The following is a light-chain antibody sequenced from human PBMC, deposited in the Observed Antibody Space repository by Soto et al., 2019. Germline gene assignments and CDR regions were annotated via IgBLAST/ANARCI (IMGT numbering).Light chain of an antibody. CDR2: EVS. CDR1: SSDVGAYKY. V-gene: IGLV2-8*01. CDR3: TSYVGSNIWV. Sequence: QSALTQPPSASGSPGQSVTISCTGTSSDVGAYKYVSWYQQYPGKAPKLMIHEVSKRPSGVPDRFSGSKSGNTASLTVSGLQAEDEGDYYCTSYVGSNIWVFGGGTKLTVL. J-gene: IGLJ3*02.